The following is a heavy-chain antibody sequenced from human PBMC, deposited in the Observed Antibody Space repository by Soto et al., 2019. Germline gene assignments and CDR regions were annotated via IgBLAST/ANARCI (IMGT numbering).Heavy chain of an antibody. CDR3: ARIHEEGYSFDY. CDR1: GFTFDDYA. J-gene: IGHJ4*02. V-gene: IGHV3-9*01. Sequence: VQLVESGGGLVQPGRSLRLSCAASGFTFDDYAMHWVRQAPGKGLEWVSGISWNSGSIGYADSVKGRFTISRDNAKNSLYLQMNSLRAEDTALYYCARIHEEGYSFDYWGQGTLVTVSS. CDR2: ISWNSGSI.